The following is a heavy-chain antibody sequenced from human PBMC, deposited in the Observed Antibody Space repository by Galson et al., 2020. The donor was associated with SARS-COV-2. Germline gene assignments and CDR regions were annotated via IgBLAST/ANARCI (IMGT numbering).Heavy chain of an antibody. Sequence: GGSLRLSCAASGFTFGDYSMHWVRQLPGKSLEWVSLINWDGSRTYYTDSVKGRFSISRDNSKNSLYLQMDNLRPEDTAFYYCIKGRGSGSWSTDYWGQGTLVTVSS. CDR3: IKGRGSGSWSTDY. D-gene: IGHD2-15*01. V-gene: IGHV3-43D*03. J-gene: IGHJ4*02. CDR1: GFTFGDYS. CDR2: INWDGSRT.